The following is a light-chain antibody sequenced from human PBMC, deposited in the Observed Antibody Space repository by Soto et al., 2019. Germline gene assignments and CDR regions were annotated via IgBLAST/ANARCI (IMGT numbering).Light chain of an antibody. Sequence: DIQMTQSPSTLSASVGDTATVTCRASQSVSDWLAWYQQKPGEAPKLLIYKASNLDSGVPSRISGSGSGTEFNLTISSLQADDFAKYYGQQYSSYPWTFGGGTKV. CDR3: QQYSSYPWT. CDR1: QSVSDW. CDR2: KAS. J-gene: IGKJ4*02. V-gene: IGKV1-5*03.